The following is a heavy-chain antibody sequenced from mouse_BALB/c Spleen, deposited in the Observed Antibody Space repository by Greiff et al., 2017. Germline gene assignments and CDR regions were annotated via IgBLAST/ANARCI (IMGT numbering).Heavy chain of an antibody. CDR3: ARGDTTVVDAMDY. D-gene: IGHD1-1*01. CDR1: GYTFTSYT. Sequence: VKLQESGAELARPGASVKMSCKASGYTFTSYTMHWVKQRPGQGLEWIGYINPSSGYTNYNQKFKDKATLTADKSSSTAYMQLSSLTSEDSAVYYCARGDTTVVDAMDYWGQGTSVTVSS. J-gene: IGHJ4*01. V-gene: IGHV1-4*01. CDR2: INPSSGYT.